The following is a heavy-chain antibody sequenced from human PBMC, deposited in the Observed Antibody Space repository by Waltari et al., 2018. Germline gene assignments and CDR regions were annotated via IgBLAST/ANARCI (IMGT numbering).Heavy chain of an antibody. Sequence: EVQLVESGGGLVKPGGSMRLSCAASVFTFSSHSMNWVRQAPGKGLEWVSSISSSSSYIYYADSVKGRFTISRDNAKNSLYLQMNSLRAEDTAVYYCAVLRYFDWLSPLGQGTLVTVSS. CDR3: AVLRYFDWLSP. CDR1: VFTFSSHS. D-gene: IGHD3-9*01. J-gene: IGHJ5*02. V-gene: IGHV3-21*01. CDR2: ISSSSSYI.